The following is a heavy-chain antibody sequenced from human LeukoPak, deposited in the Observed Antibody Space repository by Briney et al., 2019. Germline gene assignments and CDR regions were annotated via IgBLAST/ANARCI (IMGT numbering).Heavy chain of an antibody. CDR1: GFTFSSYA. CDR3: AKPSRGGSISLGAFDI. D-gene: IGHD2-2*01. CDR2: ISGSGGST. V-gene: IGHV3-23*01. Sequence: GGSLRLSCAASGFTFSSYAMSWVRQAPGKGLEWVSAISGSGGSTYYADSVKGRFTISRDNSKNTLYLQMNSLRAEDTAVYYCAKPSRGGSISLGAFDIWGQGTMVTVSS. J-gene: IGHJ3*02.